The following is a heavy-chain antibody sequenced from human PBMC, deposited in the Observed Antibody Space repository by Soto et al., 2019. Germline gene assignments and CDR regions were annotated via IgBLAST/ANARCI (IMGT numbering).Heavy chain of an antibody. CDR3: ARSPVGDAFNV. CDR1: GFTFSSYS. V-gene: IGHV3-21*01. Sequence: EVQLVESGGGLVKSGGSMRLSCAASGFTFSSYSMNWVRQAPGKGLEWVSSISSGSDYIFYADSVKGRFTISRDNAKNSLFLQMNSLTAEDTAVYYGARSPVGDAFNVWGQGTVVTVSS. J-gene: IGHJ3*01. CDR2: ISSGSDYI.